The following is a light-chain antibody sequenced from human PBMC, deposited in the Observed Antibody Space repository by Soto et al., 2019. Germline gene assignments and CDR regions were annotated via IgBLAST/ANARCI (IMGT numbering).Light chain of an antibody. V-gene: IGKV3-11*01. CDR3: QQRSNWPSVT. J-gene: IGKJ5*01. CDR1: QSVSSY. Sequence: EIVLTQSPATLSLSPGERATLSCRASQSVSSYLAWYQQKPGQAPRHLTYDTSNRATGIPARFSGSGSGTHFTLTISSLEPEDFAVYYCQQRSNWPSVTFGQGTRLEIK. CDR2: DTS.